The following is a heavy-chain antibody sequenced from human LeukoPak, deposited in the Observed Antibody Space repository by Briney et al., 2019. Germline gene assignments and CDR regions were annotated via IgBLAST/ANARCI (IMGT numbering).Heavy chain of an antibody. CDR1: GFSFSSYS. CDR2: ISSDGNSK. CDR3: VSPTADYPFLYYFDS. D-gene: IGHD5-12*01. Sequence: GGSLRLSCAASGFSFSSYSIHWVLQAPGKGLGWVAVISSDGNSKNFALSVKGRFAISRDNSKNTLFLQMNNLRSEDTALYYCVSPTADYPFLYYFDSWGQGTLVTVSS. J-gene: IGHJ4*02. V-gene: IGHV3-30*09.